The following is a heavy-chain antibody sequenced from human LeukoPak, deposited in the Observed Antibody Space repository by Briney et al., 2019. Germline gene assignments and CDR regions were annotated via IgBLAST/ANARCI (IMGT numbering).Heavy chain of an antibody. CDR2: ISSSSSYI. D-gene: IGHD3-10*01. CDR1: GFTFSSYY. Sequence: GGSLRLSCAASGFTFSSYYMNWVRQAPGKGLEWVSSISSSSSYIYYADSVKGRFTISRDTAKNSLYLQMNSLRAEDTAVYYCAKDSVTMVRGGGGQSVQHWGQGTLVTVSS. CDR3: AKDSVTMVRGGGGQSVQH. V-gene: IGHV3-21*01. J-gene: IGHJ1*01.